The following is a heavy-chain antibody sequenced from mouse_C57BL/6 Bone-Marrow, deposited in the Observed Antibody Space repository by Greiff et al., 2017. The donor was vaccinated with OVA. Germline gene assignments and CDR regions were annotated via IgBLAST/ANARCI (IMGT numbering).Heavy chain of an antibody. CDR2: IDPSDSYT. J-gene: IGHJ3*01. V-gene: IGHV1-69*01. CDR3: ARGRGMCAY. CDR1: GYTFTSYW. Sequence: QVQLQQPGAELVMPGASVKLSCKASGYTFTSYWMHWVKQRPGQGLEWIGEIDPSDSYTNYNQKFKGKSTLTVDKSSSTAYMQLSSLTSEDSAVYYCARGRGMCAYWGQGTLVTVSA.